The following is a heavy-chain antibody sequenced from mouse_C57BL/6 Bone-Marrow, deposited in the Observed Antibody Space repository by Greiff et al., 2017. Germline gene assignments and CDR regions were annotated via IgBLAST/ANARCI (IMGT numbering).Heavy chain of an antibody. CDR2: INPGSGGT. CDR3: AREVLRRDY. D-gene: IGHD1-1*01. J-gene: IGHJ4*01. V-gene: IGHV1-54*01. Sequence: QVQLQQSGAELVRPGTSVKVSCKASGYAFTNYLIEWVKQRPGQGLEWIGVINPGSGGTNYNEKFKGKATLTADKSSSTAYMQLSSLTSEDSAVYFCAREVLRRDYWGQGTSVTVSS. CDR1: GYAFTNYL.